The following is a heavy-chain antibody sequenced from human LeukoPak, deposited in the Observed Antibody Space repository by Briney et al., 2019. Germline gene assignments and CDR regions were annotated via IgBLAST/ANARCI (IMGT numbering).Heavy chain of an antibody. CDR2: ICIYNGNT. Sequence: AAVTVTFKCTGYTFTSYGIGWVRQAPGQGVEWMGWICIYNGNTNYAQKLQGRVTMSTDTFTRTAYMELRSLRSENTGVYICARELNRSVRGVTFGYWGQGTLVTVSS. CDR3: ARELNRSVRGVTFGY. CDR1: GYTFTSYG. V-gene: IGHV1-18*04. J-gene: IGHJ4*02. D-gene: IGHD3-10*01.